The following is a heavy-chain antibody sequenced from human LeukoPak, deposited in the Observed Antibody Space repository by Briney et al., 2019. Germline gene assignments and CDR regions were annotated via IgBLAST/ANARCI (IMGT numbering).Heavy chain of an antibody. V-gene: IGHV4-59*01. CDR1: GGSISSYY. CDR2: IYYSGST. D-gene: IGHD6-13*01. CDR3: ARFRPAAGIPFDY. J-gene: IGHJ4*02. Sequence: MPSETLSLTCTVSGGSISSYYWSWIRQPPGKGLEGIGYIYYSGSTNYNPSLKSRVTISVDTSKNQFSLKLSSVTAADTAVYYCARFRPAAGIPFDYWGQGTLVTVSS.